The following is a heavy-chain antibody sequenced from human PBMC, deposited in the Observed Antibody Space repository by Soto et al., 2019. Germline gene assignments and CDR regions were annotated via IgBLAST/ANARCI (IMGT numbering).Heavy chain of an antibody. J-gene: IGHJ4*02. CDR1: GGSISSYY. D-gene: IGHD6-13*01. CDR3: TRGSAWYGEMF. V-gene: IGHV4-59*01. CDR2: IYYTGST. Sequence: SETLSLTCTVSGGSISSYYWSWIRQPPGKGLEWIGYIYYTGSTSYNPSLKGRVTMSIDTSKNQFSLKLDSVTAADTAVYYCTRGSAWYGEMFWGQGTLVTVSS.